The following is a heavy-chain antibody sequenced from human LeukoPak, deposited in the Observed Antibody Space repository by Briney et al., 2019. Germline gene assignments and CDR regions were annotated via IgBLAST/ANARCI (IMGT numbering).Heavy chain of an antibody. Sequence: PSETLSLTCTVYGGSFTAYYWSWIRQPPGKGLEWIGEINESGSTNYNPSLKSRVTISVDTSKNQFSLKLSSVTAADTAVYYCARLTVTTENWFDPWGQGTLVTVSS. CDR1: GGSFTAYY. V-gene: IGHV4-34*01. D-gene: IGHD4-11*01. CDR2: INESGST. J-gene: IGHJ5*02. CDR3: ARLTVTTENWFDP.